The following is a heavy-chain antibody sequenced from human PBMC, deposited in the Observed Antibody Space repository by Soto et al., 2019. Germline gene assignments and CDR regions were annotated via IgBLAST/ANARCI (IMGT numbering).Heavy chain of an antibody. CDR1: GYSFTSYW. V-gene: IGHV5-51*01. CDR2: IYPGDSDT. D-gene: IGHD3-3*01. Sequence: GESLKISCKGSGYSFTSYWIGWVRQMPGKGLEWMGIIYPGDSDTRYSPSFQGQVTISADKSISTAYLQWSSLKASDTAMYYCARLKNDFWSGYYLAYYYYYYMDVWGKGTTVTVSS. J-gene: IGHJ6*03. CDR3: ARLKNDFWSGYYLAYYYYYYMDV.